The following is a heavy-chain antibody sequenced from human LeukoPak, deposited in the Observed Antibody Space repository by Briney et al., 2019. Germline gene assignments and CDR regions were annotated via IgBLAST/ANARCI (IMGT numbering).Heavy chain of an antibody. CDR2: ISAYNGNT. D-gene: IGHD2-2*01. V-gene: IGHV1-18*01. CDR1: GYTLTSYG. CDR3: ARGPIIDIVVIPAAADYYHMDV. Sequence: ASVKVSCKASGYTLTSYGISWVRQAPGQGLEWMEWISAYNGNTRYAQKLQGRVTMTTDSSTSTAYMELRSLRSDDTAVYYCARGPIIDIVVIPAAADYYHMDVWGKGTTVTVSS. J-gene: IGHJ6*03.